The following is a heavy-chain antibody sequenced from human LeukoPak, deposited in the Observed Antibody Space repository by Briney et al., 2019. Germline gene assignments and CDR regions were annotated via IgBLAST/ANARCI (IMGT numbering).Heavy chain of an antibody. V-gene: IGHV3-21*01. CDR3: ARDIAPPGVYSSSWPSDY. Sequence: GGSLRLSCAASGFTFSSYSMNWVRQAPWKGLEWVSSISSSSSYIYYADSVKGRFTISRDNAKNSLYLQMNSLRAEDTAVYYCARDIAPPGVYSSSWPSDYWGQGTLVTVSS. D-gene: IGHD6-13*01. CDR1: GFTFSSYS. CDR2: ISSSSSYI. J-gene: IGHJ4*02.